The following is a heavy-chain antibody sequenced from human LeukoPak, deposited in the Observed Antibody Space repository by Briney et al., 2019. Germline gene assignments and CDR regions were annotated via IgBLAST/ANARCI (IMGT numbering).Heavy chain of an antibody. CDR3: ATEGQEGDGDSLDY. CDR1: GYTFSTYY. V-gene: IGHV1-2*02. D-gene: IGHD6-13*01. Sequence: ASVKVSCKASGYTFSTYYMHWVRQAPGQGLEWMGWINPKSGDTNYAQKFQGRVTMTRDTSISTAYMELSRLRSDDTAIYYCATEGQEGDGDSLDYWGQGTLVTVSS. J-gene: IGHJ4*02. CDR2: INPKSGDT.